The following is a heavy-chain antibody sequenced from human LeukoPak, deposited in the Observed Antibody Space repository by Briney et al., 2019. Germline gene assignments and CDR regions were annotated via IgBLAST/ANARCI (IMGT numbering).Heavy chain of an antibody. D-gene: IGHD2-2*02. CDR1: GYTFTSYY. CDR3: ARDRDSSRYPPYCSSTSCYTRRKNYYYYMDV. CDR2: INPSGGST. J-gene: IGHJ6*03. V-gene: IGHV1-46*01. Sequence: ASVKVSCEASGYTFTSYYMHWVRQAPGQGLEWMGIINPSGGSTSYAQKFQGRVTMTRDMSTSTVYMELSSLRSEDTAVYYCARDRDSSRYPPYCSSTSCYTRRKNYYYYMDVWGKGTTVTVSS.